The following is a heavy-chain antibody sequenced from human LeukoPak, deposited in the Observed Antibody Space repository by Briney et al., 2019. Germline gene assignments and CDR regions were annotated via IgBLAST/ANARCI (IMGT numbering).Heavy chain of an antibody. D-gene: IGHD4-17*01. Sequence: GGSLRLSCAASGFTFSSYGMHWVRQAPGKGLEWVAVISYDGSNKYYADSVKGRFTISRDNSKNTLYLQMNSLRAEDTAVYYCAKDHPSYGDYGDDAFDIWGQGTMVTVSS. CDR1: GFTFSSYG. CDR3: AKDHPSYGDYGDDAFDI. CDR2: ISYDGSNK. V-gene: IGHV3-30*18. J-gene: IGHJ3*02.